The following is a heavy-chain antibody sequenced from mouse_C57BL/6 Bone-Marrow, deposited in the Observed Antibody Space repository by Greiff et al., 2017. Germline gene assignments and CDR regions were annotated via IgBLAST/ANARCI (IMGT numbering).Heavy chain of an antibody. CDR1: GYTFTSYG. D-gene: IGHD1-1*01. CDR3: ARGGGNYYGSSPYYYAMDY. CDR2: IYIGNGYT. J-gene: IGHJ4*01. Sequence: VQLQQSGAELVRPGSSVKMSCKTSGYTFTSYGINWVKQRPGPGLEWIGYIYIGNGYTAYNEKFKGKATLTSDTSSSTAYMQLSSLTSEDSAIYFCARGGGNYYGSSPYYYAMDYWGQGTSVTVSS. V-gene: IGHV1-58*01.